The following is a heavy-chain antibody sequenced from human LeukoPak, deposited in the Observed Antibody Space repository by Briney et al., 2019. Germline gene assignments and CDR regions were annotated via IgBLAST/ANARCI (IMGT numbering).Heavy chain of an antibody. Sequence: SETLSLTCTVSGGSISSSSYSWGWIRQPPGKGLEWIGSMYNSESTYYNPSLMSRVTMSVDTSKNQFSLKLNSVTAADTAVYYCARVRYDFWSGYSQPIDYWGQGILVTVSS. J-gene: IGHJ4*02. CDR3: ARVRYDFWSGYSQPIDY. V-gene: IGHV4-39*07. CDR1: GGSISSSSYS. D-gene: IGHD3-3*01. CDR2: MYNSEST.